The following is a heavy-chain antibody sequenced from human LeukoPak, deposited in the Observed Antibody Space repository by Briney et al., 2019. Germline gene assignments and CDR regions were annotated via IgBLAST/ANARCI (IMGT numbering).Heavy chain of an antibody. D-gene: IGHD1-14*01. CDR1: GFTFSSYS. CDR2: MSNSGENT. V-gene: IGHV3-30*18. CDR3: VKDNPLDY. Sequence: PGGSLRLSCAASGFTFSSYSMQWVRQTPGKGLEWVGIMSNSGENTFYGEAVKGRFTISRDNSKNTLFLQMNSLRPEDTAVYYCVKDNPLDYWGQGTMVIVSS. J-gene: IGHJ4*02.